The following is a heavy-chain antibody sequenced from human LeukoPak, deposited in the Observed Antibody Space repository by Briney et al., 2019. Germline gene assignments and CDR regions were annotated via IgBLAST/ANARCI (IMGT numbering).Heavy chain of an antibody. Sequence: SQTLSLTCAISGDSVSSNRAAWNWIRQSPSRGLEWLGRTYYRSKWYNDYAVSVKSRIAINPDTSRNQFSLQLNSVTPEDTAVYFCARTSYYDSSGSYRDAFDIWGQGTVVSVSS. J-gene: IGHJ3*02. V-gene: IGHV6-1*01. CDR3: ARTSYYDSSGSYRDAFDI. CDR2: TYYRSKWYN. D-gene: IGHD3-22*01. CDR1: GDSVSSNRAA.